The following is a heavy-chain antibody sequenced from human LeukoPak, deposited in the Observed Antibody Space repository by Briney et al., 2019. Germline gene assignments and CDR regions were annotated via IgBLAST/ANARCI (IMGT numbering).Heavy chain of an antibody. CDR2: ISYDGSNK. J-gene: IGHJ4*02. D-gene: IGHD5-18*01. CDR3: ARDRGYSYGSHPDY. Sequence: PGRSLRLSCAASGFTVSSYAMHWVRQAPGKGLEGVAVISYDGSNKYYADSVKGRFTISRDNSKNTLYLQMNSLRAEDTAVYYCARDRGYSYGSHPDYWGQGTLVTVSS. V-gene: IGHV3-30*04. CDR1: GFTVSSYA.